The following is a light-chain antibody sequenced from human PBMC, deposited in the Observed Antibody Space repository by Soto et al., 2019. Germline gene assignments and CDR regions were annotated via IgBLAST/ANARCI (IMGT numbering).Light chain of an antibody. V-gene: IGKV3-20*01. CDR3: QQYGSSSWT. CDR1: QSVSSSY. CDR2: GAS. Sequence: EIVLTQSRCTLSLSPGERAILSCRAIQSVSSSYFAWYQQRFGQAPRVLIYGASSRATGIPDRFSGSGSGTDFTLTISRLEPEDFAVYYCQQYGSSSWTFGQGTKVEIK. J-gene: IGKJ1*01.